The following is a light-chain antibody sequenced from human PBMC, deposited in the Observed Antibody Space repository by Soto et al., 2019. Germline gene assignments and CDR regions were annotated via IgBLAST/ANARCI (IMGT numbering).Light chain of an antibody. Sequence: ESVLTQSPGTLSLSPGERATLSCRASPSVSSSYLAWYQQKPGQAPRLLIYGASSRATGIPDRFSGSGSETDFTLPISRLEPEDFAVDFCQQYGSSPITFGQGTRLEIK. CDR3: QQYGSSPIT. CDR2: GAS. J-gene: IGKJ5*01. V-gene: IGKV3-20*01. CDR1: PSVSSSY.